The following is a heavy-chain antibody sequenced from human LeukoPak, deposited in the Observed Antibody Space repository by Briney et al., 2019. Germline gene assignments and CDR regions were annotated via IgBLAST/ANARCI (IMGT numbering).Heavy chain of an antibody. Sequence: ASVKVSCKASGYTFAGYYIHWVRQAPGQGLEWMGWIIPHSGGTNYAQKFQDRVTMTRDTSISIAYMELSRLRSDDTAVYYCARDGGDGYNPDRPTDWGQGTLVTVSS. J-gene: IGHJ4*02. CDR3: ARDGGDGYNPDRPTD. V-gene: IGHV1-2*02. CDR2: IIPHSGGT. CDR1: GYTFAGYY. D-gene: IGHD5-24*01.